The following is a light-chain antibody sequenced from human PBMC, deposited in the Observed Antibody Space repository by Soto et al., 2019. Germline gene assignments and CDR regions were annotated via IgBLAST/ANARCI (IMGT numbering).Light chain of an antibody. V-gene: IGKV3-20*01. J-gene: IGKJ2*01. CDR3: QQYDSSPVT. CDR2: GAS. Sequence: DILLTQFPGTLSLSPGERATLSCRASQTIRTSFLAWFQQKAGQAPRLLIYGASTRATGIPDRISGSGSGTDFTLTISRLEPEDFAVYYCQQYDSSPVTFGQGTNLEI. CDR1: QTIRTSF.